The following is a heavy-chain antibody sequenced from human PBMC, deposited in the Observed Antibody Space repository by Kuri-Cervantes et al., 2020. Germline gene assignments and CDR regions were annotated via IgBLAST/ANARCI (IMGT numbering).Heavy chain of an antibody. CDR3: ATYSQSNNDAPEY. D-gene: IGHD1-26*01. Sequence: GESLKISCAASGFTFSSYAMHWVRQALGKGLEWVAVISYDGSNKYYADSVKGRFTISRDNSKNTMFLQMSTLRAEDTALYYCATYSQSNNDAPEYWGQGTLVTVSS. V-gene: IGHV3-30-3*01. CDR2: ISYDGSNK. J-gene: IGHJ1*01. CDR1: GFTFSSYA.